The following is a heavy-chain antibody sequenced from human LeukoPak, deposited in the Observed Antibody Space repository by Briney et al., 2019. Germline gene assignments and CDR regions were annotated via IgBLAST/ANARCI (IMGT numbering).Heavy chain of an antibody. CDR1: GFTFSSYE. V-gene: IGHV3-48*03. J-gene: IGHJ6*02. CDR3: ASGGYCSSTSCYGLDYYYYGMDV. Sequence: GGSLRLSCAASGFTFSSYEMNWVRQAPGKGLEWVSYISSSGSTIYYADSVKGRFTISRDNAKNSLYLQMNSLRAEDTAVYYCASGGYCSSTSCYGLDYYYYGMDVWGQGTTVTVSS. D-gene: IGHD2-2*01. CDR2: ISSSGSTI.